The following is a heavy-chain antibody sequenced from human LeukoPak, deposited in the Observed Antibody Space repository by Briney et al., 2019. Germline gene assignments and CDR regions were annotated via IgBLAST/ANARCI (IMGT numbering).Heavy chain of an antibody. CDR1: GGSVSSGSFY. D-gene: IGHD1-26*01. Sequence: SETLSLTCSVSGGSVSSGSFYWSWIRQPAGKGLEWIGRIYTTGSTNYNPSLKSRVTMSVDTSKNQFSLKLSSVTAADTAVYYCATLGGSYDWYLDLWGRGTLVTVSS. V-gene: IGHV4-61*02. CDR2: IYTTGST. CDR3: ATLGGSYDWYLDL. J-gene: IGHJ2*01.